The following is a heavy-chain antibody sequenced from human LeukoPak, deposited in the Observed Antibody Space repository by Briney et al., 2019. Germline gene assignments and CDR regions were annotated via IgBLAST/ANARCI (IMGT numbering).Heavy chain of an antibody. CDR3: AKGYYYDSSVTREAFDI. Sequence: PGGSLRLSCAASGFTFSSYAIHWVRQAPGKGLEWVAVISYDGSNKYYADSVKGRFTISRDNSKNTLYLQMNSLRAEDTAVYYCAKGYYYDSSVTREAFDIWGQGTMVTVSS. J-gene: IGHJ3*02. D-gene: IGHD3-22*01. CDR2: ISYDGSNK. V-gene: IGHV3-30*04. CDR1: GFTFSSYA.